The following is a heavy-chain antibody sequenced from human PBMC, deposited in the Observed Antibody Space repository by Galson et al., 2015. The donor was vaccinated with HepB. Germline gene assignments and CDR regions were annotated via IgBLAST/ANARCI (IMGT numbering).Heavy chain of an antibody. Sequence: SVKVSCKASGYTFSTYGINWVRQAPGLGLEWMGWISTYNDNTNYAQKFQGRVTMTTDTSTNTAYLELRSLISDDTAVYYFARDAEVDSTMVDAFDIWGQGTMVTVSS. CDR2: ISTYNDNT. J-gene: IGHJ3*02. V-gene: IGHV1-18*01. CDR1: GYTFSTYG. D-gene: IGHD5-18*01. CDR3: ARDAEVDSTMVDAFDI.